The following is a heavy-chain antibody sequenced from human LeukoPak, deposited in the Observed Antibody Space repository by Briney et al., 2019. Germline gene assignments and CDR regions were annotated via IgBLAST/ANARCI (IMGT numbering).Heavy chain of an antibody. D-gene: IGHD1-7*01. CDR1: GFTFSTYA. CDR3: AKDGYGNYTDAFDI. V-gene: IGHV3-23*01. J-gene: IGHJ3*02. CDR2: INDSGGST. Sequence: PGGSLRLSCAASGFTFSTYAMSWVRQAPGKGLEWVSAINDSGGSTYYADSVKGRFTISRDHSKNTLYLQMNSLRAEDTAVYYCAKDGYGNYTDAFDIWGQGTMVTVSA.